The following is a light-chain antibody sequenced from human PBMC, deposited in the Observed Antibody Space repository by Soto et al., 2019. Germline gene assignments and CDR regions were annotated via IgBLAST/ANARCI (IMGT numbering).Light chain of an antibody. Sequence: EIVMTQSPSTLSVSPWERSTLSFRASQSVSSNLAWYQQKPGQAPRLLIYGASTRATGVPARFSGSGSGTDFTLTISRLEPEDFAVYYCQQYGSSPFPFGQGTKVDIK. CDR1: QSVSSN. CDR3: QQYGSSPFP. J-gene: IGKJ1*01. CDR2: GAS. V-gene: IGKV3-15*01.